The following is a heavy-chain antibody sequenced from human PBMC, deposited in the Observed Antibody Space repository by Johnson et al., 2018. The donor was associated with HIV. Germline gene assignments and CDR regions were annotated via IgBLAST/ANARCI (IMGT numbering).Heavy chain of an antibody. CDR1: GFTFSSYA. V-gene: IGHV3-30*04. Sequence: QVHLVESGGGVVQPGRSLRLSCAASGFTFSSYAMHWVRQAPGKGLEWVAVISYDGSNQYYADSVKGRFTISRDNSKNTLYLQMNSLRAEDTAVYYCARGYGGNYDAFDIWGQGTMVTVSS. J-gene: IGHJ3*02. D-gene: IGHD4-23*01. CDR2: ISYDGSNQ. CDR3: ARGYGGNYDAFDI.